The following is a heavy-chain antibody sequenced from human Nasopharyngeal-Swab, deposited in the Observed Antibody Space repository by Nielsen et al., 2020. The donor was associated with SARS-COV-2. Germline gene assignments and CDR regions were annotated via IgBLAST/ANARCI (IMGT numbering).Heavy chain of an antibody. CDR2: ISSSSSDT. D-gene: IGHD2-2*01. J-gene: IGHJ3*02. V-gene: IGHV3-11*06. CDR3: ARFPVGYCSSTSCPHDAFDI. Sequence: GESLKISCAASGFTFSDYYMSWIRQAPGKGLEWVSYISSSSSDTNYADSVKGRFTISRDNAKNSLYLQMNSLRAEDTAVYYCARFPVGYCSSTSCPHDAFDIWGQGTMVTVSS. CDR1: GFTFSDYY.